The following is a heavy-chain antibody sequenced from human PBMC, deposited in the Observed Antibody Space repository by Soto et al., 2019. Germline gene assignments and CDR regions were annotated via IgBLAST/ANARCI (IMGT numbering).Heavy chain of an antibody. J-gene: IGHJ4*02. CDR1: GFIFSTYN. V-gene: IGHV3-48*01. CDR3: AREIYYYGSGSHCQVDY. CDR2: ISSSSSTK. Sequence: EVQLVESGGGLVQPGGSLRLSCAASGFIFSTYNMNWVRQAPGKGLEWVSYISSSSSTKDYADSVKGRFTISRDNAKNSLYLQMNSLRAEDTAVYYCAREIYYYGSGSHCQVDYWGQGTRVTVSS. D-gene: IGHD3-10*01.